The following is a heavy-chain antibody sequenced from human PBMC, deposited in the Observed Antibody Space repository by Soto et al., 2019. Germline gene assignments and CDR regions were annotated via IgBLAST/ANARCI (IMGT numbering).Heavy chain of an antibody. CDR3: ARLTASTTYYDFWSGYYLDY. V-gene: IGHV3-21*01. Sequence: GGSLRLSCAASGFTFSSYSMNWVRQAPGKGLEWVSSISSSSSYIYYADSVKGRFTISRDNAKNSLYLQMNSLRAEDTAVYYCARLTASTTYYDFWSGYYLDYWGQGTLVTVSS. CDR2: ISSSSSYI. D-gene: IGHD3-3*01. J-gene: IGHJ4*02. CDR1: GFTFSSYS.